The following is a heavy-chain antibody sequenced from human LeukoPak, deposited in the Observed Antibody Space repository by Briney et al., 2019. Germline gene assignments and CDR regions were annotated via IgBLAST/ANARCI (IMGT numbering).Heavy chain of an antibody. J-gene: IGHJ4*02. D-gene: IGHD6-19*01. V-gene: IGHV4-59*08. CDR3: ARLVLQYSSGWYGIPCYFDY. CDR2: IYYSGST. CDR1: GGSISSYY. Sequence: SETLSLTCTVSGGSISSYYWSWIRQPPGKGLEWIGYIYYSGSTNYNPSLKSRVTISVDTSKNQFSLKLSSVTAADTAVYYCARLVLQYSSGWYGIPCYFDYWGQGTLVTVSS.